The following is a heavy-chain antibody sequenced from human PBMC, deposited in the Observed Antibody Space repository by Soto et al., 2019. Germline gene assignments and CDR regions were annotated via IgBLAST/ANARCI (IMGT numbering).Heavy chain of an antibody. CDR3: ARGYCSGGSCYSGAFDI. CDR2: ISSSSSYI. CDR1: GFTFSSYS. D-gene: IGHD2-15*01. J-gene: IGHJ3*02. Sequence: GGSLRLSCAASGFTFSSYSMNWVRQAPGKGLEWVSSISSSSSYIYYADSVKGRFTISRDNAKNSLYLQMNSLRADDTAVYYYARGYCSGGSCYSGAFDIWGQGTMVTVSS. V-gene: IGHV3-21*01.